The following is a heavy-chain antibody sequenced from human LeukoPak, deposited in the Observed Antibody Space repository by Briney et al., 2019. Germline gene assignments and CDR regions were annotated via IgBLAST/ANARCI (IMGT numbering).Heavy chain of an antibody. V-gene: IGHV4-59*08. CDR2: LYNSGST. CDR1: GVSISSYY. CDR3: ARHAGTTRYYGMEV. J-gene: IGHJ6*02. Sequence: SETLSLTCTVSGVSISSYYWSWIRQPPGKGLEWIGYLYNSGSTNYNPSLKSRVTISVDTSKNQLSLKLTSVTAADTAVYYCARHAGTTRYYGMEVWGQGTTVTVSS. D-gene: IGHD1-1*01.